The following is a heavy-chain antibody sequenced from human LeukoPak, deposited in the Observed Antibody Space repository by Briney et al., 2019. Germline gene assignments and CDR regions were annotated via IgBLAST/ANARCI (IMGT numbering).Heavy chain of an antibody. CDR3: ARQDYYDSGAWYFDL. CDR1: GGSISSNSYY. V-gene: IGHV4-39*07. D-gene: IGHD3-22*01. CDR2: IYYSGST. Sequence: SETLSLTCAVSGGSISSNSYYWGWIRQPPGKGLEWIGSIYYSGSTYYNPSLKSRVTISVDTSKNQFSLKLTSVTAADTAVYYCARQDYYDSGAWYFDLWGRGTLVTVSS. J-gene: IGHJ2*01.